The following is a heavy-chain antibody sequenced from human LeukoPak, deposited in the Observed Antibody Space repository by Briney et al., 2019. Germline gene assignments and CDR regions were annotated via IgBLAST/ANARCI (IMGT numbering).Heavy chain of an antibody. D-gene: IGHD1-14*01. CDR1: GDSVSSNTGG. CDR3: ARRNTGDNWFDP. CDR2: TYYRSKWYY. Sequence: SQTLSLTCGISGDSVSSNTGGWNLIRQSPSRGLKWLGRTYYRSKWYYDYAVSVKSRISINPDTSKNQFSLKLSSVTAADTAVYYCARRNTGDNWFDPWGQGTLVTVSS. V-gene: IGHV6-1*01. J-gene: IGHJ5*02.